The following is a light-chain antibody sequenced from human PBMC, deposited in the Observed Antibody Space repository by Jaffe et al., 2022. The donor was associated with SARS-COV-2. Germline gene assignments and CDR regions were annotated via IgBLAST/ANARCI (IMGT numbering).Light chain of an antibody. Sequence: EIVMTQSPAALSVSPGERATLSCRASQSVSSNLAWYQQKPGQAPRLLIYGTYSRATGIPARFSGSGSGTGFTLTISSLQSEDFAIYYCQQYYRWPETFGQGTKVEIK. CDR1: QSVSSN. V-gene: IGKV3D-15*01. J-gene: IGKJ1*01. CDR3: QQYYRWPET. CDR2: GTY.